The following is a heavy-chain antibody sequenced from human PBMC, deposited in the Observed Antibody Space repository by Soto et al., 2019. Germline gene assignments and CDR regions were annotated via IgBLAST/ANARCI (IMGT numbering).Heavy chain of an antibody. CDR2: IYTSGST. J-gene: IGHJ6*02. CDR1: GGSIGSYY. V-gene: IGHV4-4*07. Sequence: PSETLSLTCTVSGGSIGSYYWSWIRQPAGKGLEWIGRIYTSGSTNYNPSLKSRVTMSVDTSKNQFSLKLSSVTAADTAVYYCASTTVGYYYYGMDVWGQGTTVTASS. CDR3: ASTTVGYYYYGMDV. D-gene: IGHD4-17*01.